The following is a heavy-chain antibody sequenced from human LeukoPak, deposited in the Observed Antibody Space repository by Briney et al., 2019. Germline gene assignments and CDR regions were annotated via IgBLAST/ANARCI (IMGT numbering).Heavy chain of an antibody. CDR2: IWYDGSQQ. J-gene: IGHJ4*02. V-gene: IGHV3-33*01. Sequence: PGGSLRLSWATSGFTFTIFGFHWVRQAPGKGPEWVAIIWYDGSQQYYADSVKGRFTISRDSSKNTVYLQMNSLRVDDTAVYYCARIDAGTYYFGYWGQGALVTVSS. D-gene: IGHD6-13*01. CDR1: GFTFTIFG. CDR3: ARIDAGTYYFGY.